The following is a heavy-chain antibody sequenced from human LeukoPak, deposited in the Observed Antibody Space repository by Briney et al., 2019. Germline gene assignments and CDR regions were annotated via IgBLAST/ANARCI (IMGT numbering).Heavy chain of an antibody. CDR3: TRSVGGFYYYYYMDV. CDR2: IRSKAYGGTT. J-gene: IGHJ6*03. D-gene: IGHD2-15*01. CDR1: GFTFGDYA. V-gene: IGHV3-49*03. Sequence: GGSLRLSCTASGFTFGDYAMSWFRQAPGKGLEWVGFIRSKAYGGTTEYAASVKGRFTISRDDSKSIAYLQMNSLKTEDTAVYYCTRSVGGFYYYYYMDVWGKGTTVTVSS.